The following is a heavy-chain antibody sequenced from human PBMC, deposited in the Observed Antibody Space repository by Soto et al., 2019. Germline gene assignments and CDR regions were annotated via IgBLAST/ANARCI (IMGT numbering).Heavy chain of an antibody. D-gene: IGHD2-2*01. CDR2: IYYSGST. CDR1: GGSISSSSYY. V-gene: IGHV4-39*01. J-gene: IGHJ6*02. Sequence: QLQLQESGPGLVKPSETLSLTCTVSGGSISSSSYYWGWIRQPPGKGLEWIGSIYYSGSTYYNPSLKSRVTISVDTSKNQFPLKLSSVTAADTALYYCARYCSSTSCAPLSVCYYYGMDVWGQGTTVTVSS. CDR3: ARYCSSTSCAPLSVCYYYGMDV.